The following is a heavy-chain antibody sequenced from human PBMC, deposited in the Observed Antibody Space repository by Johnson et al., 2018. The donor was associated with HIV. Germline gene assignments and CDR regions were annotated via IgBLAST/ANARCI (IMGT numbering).Heavy chain of an antibody. CDR3: ARPGGDYSAFDI. CDR1: GFTFSSYA. D-gene: IGHD4-17*01. J-gene: IGHJ3*02. Sequence: QVLLVESGGGVVQPGRSLRLSCAASGFTFSSYAMHWVRQAPGKGLEWVAVISYDGSNKYYADSVKGRFTISRDNSKNTLYLQMNILSAEDTAVYYRARPGGDYSAFDIWGQGTMVTVSS. CDR2: ISYDGSNK. V-gene: IGHV3-30-3*01.